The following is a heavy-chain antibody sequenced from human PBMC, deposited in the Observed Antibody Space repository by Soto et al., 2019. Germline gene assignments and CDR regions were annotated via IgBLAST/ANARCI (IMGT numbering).Heavy chain of an antibody. CDR2: ISTKNDAI. D-gene: IGHD3-10*01. CDR1: GFSISDCS. J-gene: IGHJ4*02. Sequence: EVQLVESGGGLVQPGGSLRLSCAASGFSISDCSMNWVRRAPGKGLEWISYISTKNDAIYYADSVKGRFTISRDNAKNSLYLQMNSLRAEDTALYYCASVLGSRRSGSYPSYWGQGTLVTVSS. CDR3: ASVLGSRRSGSYPSY. V-gene: IGHV3-48*01.